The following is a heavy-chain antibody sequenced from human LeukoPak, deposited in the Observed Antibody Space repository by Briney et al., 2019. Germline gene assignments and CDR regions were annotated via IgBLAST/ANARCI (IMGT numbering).Heavy chain of an antibody. CDR3: AKVRLPYYYDSSGYEDAFDI. J-gene: IGHJ3*02. V-gene: IGHV3-7*03. Sequence: GGSLRLSCAASGFTFSSYWMSWVRQAPGKGLEWVANIRQDGSKKYYVDSVKGRFTISRDNAKNSLYLQMNSLRPEDTALYYCAKVRLPYYYDSSGYEDAFDIWGQGTMVTVSS. CDR1: GFTFSSYW. CDR2: IRQDGSKK. D-gene: IGHD3-22*01.